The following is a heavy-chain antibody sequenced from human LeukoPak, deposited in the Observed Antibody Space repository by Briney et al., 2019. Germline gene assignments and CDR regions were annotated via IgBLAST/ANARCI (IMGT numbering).Heavy chain of an antibody. CDR1: GFTFSSYA. CDR2: ISNISTYI. Sequence: GGSLRLSCAASGFTFSSYAMSWVRQAPGKGLEWVSSISNISTYIYYADSVKGRFTISRDDARNSLYLQMDSLRAEDTAVYYCAREGSLGWGQGTMVTVSS. D-gene: IGHD3-10*01. J-gene: IGHJ3*01. CDR3: AREGSLG. V-gene: IGHV3-21*01.